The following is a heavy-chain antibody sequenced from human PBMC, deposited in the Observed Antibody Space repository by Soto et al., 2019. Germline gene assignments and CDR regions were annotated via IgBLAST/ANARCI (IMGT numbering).Heavy chain of an antibody. CDR1: GGSISSDGSS. Sequence: SETLSLTCAVSGGSISSDGSSWSWIRQPPGKGLEWIGYIYDSGSSYYNPSLKSRVTISVDTSKNQFSLKLSSVTAADTAVYYCARSFGWYAIDHWGQGTLVPVSS. J-gene: IGHJ1*01. D-gene: IGHD6-19*01. CDR3: ARSFGWYAIDH. CDR2: IYDSGSS. V-gene: IGHV4-30-2*01.